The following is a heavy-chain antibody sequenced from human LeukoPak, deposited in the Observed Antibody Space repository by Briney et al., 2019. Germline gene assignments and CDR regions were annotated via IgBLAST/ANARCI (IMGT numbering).Heavy chain of an antibody. V-gene: IGHV3-9*03. CDR2: ISWNSGSI. CDR3: AKRGLQEAFDI. CDR1: GYTFDDYA. Sequence: GGSLRLSCAASGYTFDDYAMHWVRQAPGKGLEWVSGISWNSGSIGYADSVKGRFTISRDNAKNSLYLQMNSLRAEDMALYYCAKRGLQEAFDIWGQGTMVTVSS. J-gene: IGHJ3*02.